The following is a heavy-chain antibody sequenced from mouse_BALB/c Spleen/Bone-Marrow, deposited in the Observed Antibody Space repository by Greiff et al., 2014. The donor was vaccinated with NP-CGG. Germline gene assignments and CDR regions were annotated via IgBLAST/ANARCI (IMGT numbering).Heavy chain of an antibody. CDR2: ITGGGTT. CDR1: GITVSSYT. V-gene: IGHV5-6-5*01. CDR3: ARHYGYVDAMDY. D-gene: IGHD1-2*01. J-gene: IGHJ4*01. Sequence: EVMLVESGGGLVKPGESLKFSCAASGITVSSYTMSWVRQTPEKRLEWVASITGGGTTYYPDSVKGRFTISRDNARNILYLQVSGLRSEDTAICYCARHYGYVDAMDYWGQGTSVTVSS.